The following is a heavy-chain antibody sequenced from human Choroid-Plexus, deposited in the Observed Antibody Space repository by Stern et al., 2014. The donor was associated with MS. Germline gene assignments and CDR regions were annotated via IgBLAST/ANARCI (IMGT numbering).Heavy chain of an antibody. CDR3: AKDRQWSTYFFDY. Sequence: VQLVESAGGVAQPGRPLILSCAASGFTFSNFGMHWVRQAPGKGLEWVALISYDGSDKYYADSVKGRFTIFRDNSKNTLYMHMNSLRAEDTAVYYCAKDRQWSTYFFDYWGQGSLVTVSS. CDR1: GFTFSNFG. V-gene: IGHV3-30*18. J-gene: IGHJ4*02. CDR2: ISYDGSDK. D-gene: IGHD2-15*01.